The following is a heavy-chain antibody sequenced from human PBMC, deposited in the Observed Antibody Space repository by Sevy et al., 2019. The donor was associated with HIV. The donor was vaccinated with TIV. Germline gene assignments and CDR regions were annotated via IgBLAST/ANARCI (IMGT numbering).Heavy chain of an antibody. J-gene: IGHJ4*02. Sequence: SGPTLVNPTQTLTLTCTFSGFSLNAAGMGVGWIRQPPGKALEWLALIYWDDDNRYSPSLQSRLTVTKDTSKRQVFLTMTNVDPSDTATYYCAHRRTYGNPFKYWGPGTLVTVSS. D-gene: IGHD4-4*01. V-gene: IGHV2-5*02. CDR2: IYWDDDN. CDR1: GFSLNAAGMG. CDR3: AHRRTYGNPFKY.